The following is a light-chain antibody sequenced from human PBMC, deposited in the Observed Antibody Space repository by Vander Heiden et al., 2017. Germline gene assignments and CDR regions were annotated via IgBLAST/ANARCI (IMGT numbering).Light chain of an antibody. V-gene: IGLV1-40*01. CDR1: SCTIAAGYD. J-gene: IGLJ2*01. CDR2: GKS. Sequence: GLPGQRVTISCTGRSCTIAAGYDVQWYQQLPGTAPKLLSYGKSNGPSGVPDRFSGSTSGTSAALAITGLQAEDEADYYCQSYDSSLSAVVFGGGTKLTVL. CDR3: QSYDSSLSAVV.